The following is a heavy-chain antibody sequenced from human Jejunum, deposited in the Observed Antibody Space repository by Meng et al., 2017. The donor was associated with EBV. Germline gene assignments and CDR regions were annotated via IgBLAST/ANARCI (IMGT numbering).Heavy chain of an antibody. J-gene: IGHJ4*02. CDR1: GYTFTSYD. Sequence: QGQLVQSGRGVKKPGASVKGACKTSGYTFTSYDINWVIPATGQGPEWMGWMSPNSGNTGYAQMFQGRVTMTRDTSISTAYMELSSLRSEDTAVYYCARGVAAGFDYWGQGTLVTVSS. CDR3: ARGVAAGFDY. CDR2: MSPNSGNT. D-gene: IGHD6-13*01. V-gene: IGHV1-8*02.